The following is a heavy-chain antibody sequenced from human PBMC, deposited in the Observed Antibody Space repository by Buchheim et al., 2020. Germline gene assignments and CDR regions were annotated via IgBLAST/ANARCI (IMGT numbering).Heavy chain of an antibody. CDR2: VKRDGSET. CDR3: ARGAFAVGLDA. CDR1: GFSFSSYW. J-gene: IGHJ6*02. V-gene: IGHV3-74*01. Sequence: EVQLVESGGGLVQPGGSLRLSCAASGFSFSSYWMNWVRQAPGKGLVWISRVKRDGSETLYADNVKGRFTISRDNDKNTLYLQMNSLRAEGTAVYYCARGAFAVGLDAWGQGTT. D-gene: IGHD3-3*02.